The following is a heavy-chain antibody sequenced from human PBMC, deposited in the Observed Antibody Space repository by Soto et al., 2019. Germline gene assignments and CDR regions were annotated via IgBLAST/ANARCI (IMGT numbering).Heavy chain of an antibody. J-gene: IGHJ6*02. D-gene: IGHD1-26*01. V-gene: IGHV3-21*01. CDR1: GFTFSSDS. CDR3: ASDLVGASDSYGLDV. Sequence: GSLRLSCAASGFTFSSDSMGWVRQAPGKGLEWVASISSSGSFVNYADSVKGRFTISRDNAKNSLYLQMRGLRAEDTAVYYCASDLVGASDSYGLDVWGQGTPVTVSS. CDR2: ISSSGSFV.